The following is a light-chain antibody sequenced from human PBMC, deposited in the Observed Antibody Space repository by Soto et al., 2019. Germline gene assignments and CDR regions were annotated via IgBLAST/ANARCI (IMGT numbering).Light chain of an antibody. CDR3: SSFTIYSTYV. CDR1: TSDVGVYNY. CDR2: DVS. Sequence: QSALTQPAALSGAPGQSITISCTGTTSDVGVYNYVSWYQLHTGTAPKLMFSDVSNRPSGVPNRFSGSKSGNTASLTISGLQAEDEADYYCSSFTIYSTYVFGTGTKLTVL. V-gene: IGLV2-14*01. J-gene: IGLJ1*01.